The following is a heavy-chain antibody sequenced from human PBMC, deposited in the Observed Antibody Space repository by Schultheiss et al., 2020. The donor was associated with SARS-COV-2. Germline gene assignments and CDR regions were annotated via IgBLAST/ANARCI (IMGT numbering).Heavy chain of an antibody. CDR3: ARAGGDWFDP. CDR2: IYYSGST. V-gene: IGHV4-61*03. J-gene: IGHJ5*02. Sequence: SETLSLTCTVSGGSISSGGYYWSWIRQHPGKGLEWIGYIYYSGSTNYNPSLKSRVTISVDTSKNHFSLKLSSVTAADTAVYYCARAGGDWFDPWGQGTLVTVSS. D-gene: IGHD3-10*01. CDR1: GGSISSGGYY.